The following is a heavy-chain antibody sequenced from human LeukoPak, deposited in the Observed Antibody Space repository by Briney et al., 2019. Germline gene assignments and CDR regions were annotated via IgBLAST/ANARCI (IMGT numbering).Heavy chain of an antibody. CDR2: IYYSGST. CDR3: ARVWNYDILTGYRVASAFDY. CDR1: GGSISSGDYY. V-gene: IGHV4-30-4*01. J-gene: IGHJ4*02. Sequence: SETLSLTCTVSGGSISSGDYYWSWIRQPPGKGLEWIVYIYYSGSTYYNPSLKSRVTISVDTSKNQFSLKLSSVTAADTAVYYCARVWNYDILTGYRVASAFDYWGQGTLVTVSS. D-gene: IGHD3-9*01.